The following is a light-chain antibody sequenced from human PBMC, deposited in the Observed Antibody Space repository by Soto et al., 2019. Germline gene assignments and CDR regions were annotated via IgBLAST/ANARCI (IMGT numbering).Light chain of an antibody. CDR1: QSVSTNY. Sequence: EFVLTQSPGTLSLSPGERATLSCRASQSVSTNYLAWYQQKPGQSPRLLIYGATSRATGIPDRFSGSGSGTDFILTISRLEPEDFAVYFCHQYGTSPYTFAQGTKVDI. CDR2: GAT. J-gene: IGKJ2*01. V-gene: IGKV3-20*01. CDR3: HQYGTSPYT.